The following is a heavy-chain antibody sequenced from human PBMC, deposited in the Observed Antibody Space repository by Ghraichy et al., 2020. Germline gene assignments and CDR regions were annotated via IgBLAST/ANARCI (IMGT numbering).Heavy chain of an antibody. CDR1: GFTFSDYY. CDR3: ARGHSGFDS. D-gene: IGHD1-1*01. V-gene: IGHV3-72*01. CDR2: IRNKANGYTT. Sequence: SLNISCAASGFTFSDYYMDWVRQAPGKGLEWVGRIRNKANGYTTEYAASVKGRFTVSRDDSQKSCYLQMNSLKTDDTAVYYCARGHSGFDSWGQGTLVTVSS. J-gene: IGHJ4*02.